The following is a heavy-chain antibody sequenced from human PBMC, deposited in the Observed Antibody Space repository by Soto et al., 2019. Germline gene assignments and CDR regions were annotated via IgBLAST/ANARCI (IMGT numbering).Heavy chain of an antibody. CDR3: VRQVCSGDRCYLGYYYYYMDV. Sequence: SETLSLTCSASGGSISSSSYYWGWIRQTPGKGLEWIASVYYSGSAYYSPSLRSRVTISVDTSKNQFSLRLTSVTAADTAAYYCVRQVCSGDRCYLGYYYYYMDVWGKGTTVTVSS. J-gene: IGHJ6*03. V-gene: IGHV4-39*01. D-gene: IGHD2-15*01. CDR2: VYYSGSA. CDR1: GGSISSSSYY.